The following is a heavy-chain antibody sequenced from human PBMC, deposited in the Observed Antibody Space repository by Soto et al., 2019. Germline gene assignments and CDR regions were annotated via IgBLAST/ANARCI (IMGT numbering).Heavy chain of an antibody. J-gene: IGHJ3*02. CDR1: GGSISSGDYY. V-gene: IGHV4-30-4*01. CDR3: ARGRYYYDSSGYPDDAFDI. CDR2: IYYSGST. Sequence: SETLSLTXTVSGGSISSGDYYWSWIRQPPGKGLEWIGYIYYSGSTYYNPSLKSRVTISVDTSKNQFSLKLSSVTAADTAVYYCARGRYYYDSSGYPDDAFDIWGQGTMVTVSS. D-gene: IGHD3-22*01.